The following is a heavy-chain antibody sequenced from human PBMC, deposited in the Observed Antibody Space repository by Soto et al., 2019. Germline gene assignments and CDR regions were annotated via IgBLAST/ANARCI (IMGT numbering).Heavy chain of an antibody. Sequence: VGSLRLSCAASGFRFNSSGMHWVRQAPCKGLEWVAVIIYDGSKREYADSVKGRFTVSRDNSKDTVYLQMNNLRPEDTGVYYCAKDLHESASFFFYGMDVWGQGTPVTVSS. V-gene: IGHV3-30*18. CDR2: IIYDGSKR. CDR3: AKDLHESASFFFYGMDV. J-gene: IGHJ6*02. CDR1: GFRFNSSG. D-gene: IGHD3-3*01.